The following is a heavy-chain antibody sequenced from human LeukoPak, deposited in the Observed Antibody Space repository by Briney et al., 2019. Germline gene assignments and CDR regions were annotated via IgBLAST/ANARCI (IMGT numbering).Heavy chain of an antibody. CDR1: GYTFTSYA. CDR3: ARAGLNYDILTGYYTGYYYGMDV. J-gene: IGHJ6*04. D-gene: IGHD3-9*01. V-gene: IGHV1-3*01. Sequence: ASVNVSCKASGYTFTSYAMHWVRRAPGQRLEWMGWINAGNGNTKYSQKFQGRVTITRDTSASTAYMELSSLRSEDTAVYYCARAGLNYDILTGYYTGYYYGMDVWGKGTTVTVSS. CDR2: INAGNGNT.